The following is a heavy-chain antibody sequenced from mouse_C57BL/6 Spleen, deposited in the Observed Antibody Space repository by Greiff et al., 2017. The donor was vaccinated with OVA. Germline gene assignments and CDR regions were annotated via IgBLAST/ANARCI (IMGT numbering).Heavy chain of an antibody. J-gene: IGHJ1*03. V-gene: IGHV1-52*01. CDR1: GYTFTSYW. D-gene: IGHD1-1*01. Sequence: VQLQQPGAELVRPGSSVKLSCKASGYTFTSYWMHWVKQRPIQGLEWIGNIDPSDSDTHYNQKFKDKATLTVDKSSSTAYMQLSSLTSEDSAVYYCARVYYYVSSYGYFDVWGTGTTVTVSA. CDR2: IDPSDSDT. CDR3: ARVYYYVSSYGYFDV.